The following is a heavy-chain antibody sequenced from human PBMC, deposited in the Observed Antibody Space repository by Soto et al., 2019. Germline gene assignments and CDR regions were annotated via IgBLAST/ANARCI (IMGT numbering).Heavy chain of an antibody. D-gene: IGHD5-18*01. CDR1: GVTLTGYA. J-gene: IGHJ5*02. CDR3: TRVGVGYSLGSGITP. CDR2: VSHDGTER. V-gene: IGHV3-30-3*01. Sequence: PGGSLRLSCLASGVTLTGYAMHWVRHAPGKGLEWVASVSHDGTERYAASVRGRFTISRDIPKSTVFLQMGSLSGEDTAVYYCTRVGVGYSLGSGITPWGQGTLVTVS.